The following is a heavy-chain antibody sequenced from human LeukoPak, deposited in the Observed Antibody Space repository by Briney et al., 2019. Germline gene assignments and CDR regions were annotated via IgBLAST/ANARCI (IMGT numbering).Heavy chain of an antibody. CDR2: ISYDGSNK. CDR1: GFTFSSYS. J-gene: IGHJ4*02. Sequence: PGGSLRLSCAASGFTFSSYSMNWVRQAPGKGLEWVAVISYDGSNKYYADSVKGRFTISRDNSKNTLYLQMNSLRAEDTAVYYCARGYYDSSGYYYYWGQGTLVTVSS. CDR3: ARGYYDSSGYYYY. V-gene: IGHV3-30*03. D-gene: IGHD3-22*01.